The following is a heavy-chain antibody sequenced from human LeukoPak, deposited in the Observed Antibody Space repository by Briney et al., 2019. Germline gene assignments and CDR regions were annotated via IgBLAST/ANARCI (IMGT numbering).Heavy chain of an antibody. CDR1: GVSISDYY. CDR3: ARGGYYYDTSD. V-gene: IGHV4-4*07. CDR2: TYTSGTL. D-gene: IGHD3-22*01. Sequence: SETLSLTCTVSGVSISDYYSSWIRQPAGKGLEWIGRTYTSGTLNYNPSLKGRVTMSVDTSKNQFSLKLRFVTAADTAVYYCARGGYYYDTSDWGEGALVSVSS. J-gene: IGHJ4*02.